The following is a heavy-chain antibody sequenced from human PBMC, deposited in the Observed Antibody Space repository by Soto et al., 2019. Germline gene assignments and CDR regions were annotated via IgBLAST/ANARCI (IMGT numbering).Heavy chain of an antibody. CDR2: ISPSGGST. D-gene: IGHD6-19*01. V-gene: IGHV1-46*01. Sequence: QVQLVQSGAEVKRPGASVNFSCKASGYTFISYYIHWVRQAPGQGLEWMGIISPSGGSTSYPQKFQGRVTMTRDTATNTVYMELAGLRSEDTAVYYCARDGVAGTYYFDYWGQGTLVTVSP. CDR3: ARDGVAGTYYFDY. CDR1: GYTFISYY. J-gene: IGHJ4*02.